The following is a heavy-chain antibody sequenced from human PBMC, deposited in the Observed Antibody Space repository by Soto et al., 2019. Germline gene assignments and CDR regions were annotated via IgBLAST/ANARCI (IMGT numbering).Heavy chain of an antibody. Sequence: GGSLRLSCAAFGFTFSDYWMNCVRQAPGKGLEWVAIIWYDGSNKNYADSVKGRFTISRDNSKNTLYLQMNSLRAEDTAVYYCARGPSDSGYDYVYGMDVWGQGTTVTVSS. CDR2: IWYDGSNK. J-gene: IGHJ6*02. CDR1: GFTFSDYW. V-gene: IGHV3-33*08. D-gene: IGHD5-12*01. CDR3: ARGPSDSGYDYVYGMDV.